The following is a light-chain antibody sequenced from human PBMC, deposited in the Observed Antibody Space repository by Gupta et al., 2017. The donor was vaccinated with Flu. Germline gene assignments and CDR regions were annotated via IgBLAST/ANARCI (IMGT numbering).Light chain of an antibody. V-gene: IGKV4-1*01. CDR2: WAF. Sequence: DIVMTQSPDSLAVSLGERATINCKSSQSVLYSSNNKNYLAWYQQKPGQPPKLLIYWAFTRESGVPDRFSGSGSGTDFTLTISSLQAEDVAVYYCQQYDSTPPWTFGQGTKVEIK. CDR3: QQYDSTPPWT. CDR1: QSVLYSSNNKNY. J-gene: IGKJ1*01.